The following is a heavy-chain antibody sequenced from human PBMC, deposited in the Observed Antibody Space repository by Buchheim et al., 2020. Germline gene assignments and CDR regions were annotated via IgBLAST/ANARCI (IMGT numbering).Heavy chain of an antibody. D-gene: IGHD4-23*01. Sequence: EVQLVESGGGLVQPGGSLRLSCAASGFSVSDHYMDWVRQAPGKGLEWVGRSRNKANSFITHYAASGKGRFTISRDDSKKSVDLQMNSLKTEDTAVYFCAREDFGGSFDYWGQG. CDR3: AREDFGGSFDY. J-gene: IGHJ4*02. V-gene: IGHV3-72*01. CDR2: SRNKANSFIT. CDR1: GFSVSDHY.